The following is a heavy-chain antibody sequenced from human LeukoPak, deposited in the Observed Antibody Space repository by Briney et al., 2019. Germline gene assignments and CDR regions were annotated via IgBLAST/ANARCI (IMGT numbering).Heavy chain of an antibody. D-gene: IGHD6-19*01. Sequence: ASVKVSCKASGYTFTGYYMHWVRQALGQGLEWMGIINPSGGSTSYAQKFQGRVTMTRDMSTSTVYMELSSLRSEDTAVYYCAREALGIAVAGTMDVWGKGTTVTVSS. CDR2: INPSGGST. CDR3: AREALGIAVAGTMDV. CDR1: GYTFTGYY. V-gene: IGHV1-46*01. J-gene: IGHJ6*04.